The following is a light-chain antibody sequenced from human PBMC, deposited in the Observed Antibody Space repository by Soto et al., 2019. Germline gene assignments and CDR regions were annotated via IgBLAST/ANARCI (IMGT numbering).Light chain of an antibody. J-gene: IGLJ2*01. CDR2: DVT. CDR1: TSDVGGYDY. CDR3: SSYASSTTVL. V-gene: IGLV2-14*01. Sequence: QSALTQPASVSGSPGQSSTISCTGSTSDVGGYDYVSWYQQHPNKAPKLMIYDVTNRPSGVSDRFSGSKSGNTASLTISGLQAEDEADYYCSSYASSTTVLFGGGTKLTVL.